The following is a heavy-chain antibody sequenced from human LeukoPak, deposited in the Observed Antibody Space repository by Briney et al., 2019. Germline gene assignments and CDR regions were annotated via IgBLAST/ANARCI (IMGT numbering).Heavy chain of an antibody. CDR2: INPNSGGT. J-gene: IGHJ4*02. CDR1: GYTSTGYY. D-gene: IGHD1-20*01. CDR3: ARGVTGTTSGDFDY. Sequence: ASVKVSCKASGYTSTGYYMHWVRQAPGQGLEWMGRINPNSGGTNYAQKFQGRVTMTRDTSISTAYMELSRLRSDDTAVYYCARGVTGTTSGDFDYWGQGTLVTVSS. V-gene: IGHV1-2*06.